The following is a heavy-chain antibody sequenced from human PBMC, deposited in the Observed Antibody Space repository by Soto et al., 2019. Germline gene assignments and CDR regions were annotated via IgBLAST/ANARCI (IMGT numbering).Heavy chain of an antibody. CDR3: AHDIVVVPAAMGDNWSDP. Sequence: SVKVSCKASGGTFSSYAISWVRQAHGQGLEWMGGIIPIFGTANYAQKFQGGVTITADESTSTAYMELSSLRSEDTAVYYCAHDIVVVPAAMGDNWSDPWGQGTLVTVSS. V-gene: IGHV1-69*13. D-gene: IGHD2-2*01. CDR2: IIPIFGTA. CDR1: GGTFSSYA. J-gene: IGHJ5*02.